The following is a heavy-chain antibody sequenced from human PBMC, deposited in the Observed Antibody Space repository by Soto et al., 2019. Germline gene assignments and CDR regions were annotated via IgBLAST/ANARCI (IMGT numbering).Heavy chain of an antibody. Sequence: ASVKVSCKASGFTFSSSAVQWVRQARGQRLEWIGKIVVGSGNTSYAQKFQERVTITRDMSTSTAYMELSSLRSEDTAFYYCAAFDPGPMGFDPWGQGTLVTSPQ. V-gene: IGHV1-58*01. J-gene: IGHJ5*02. D-gene: IGHD3-9*01. CDR3: AAFDPGPMGFDP. CDR1: GFTFSSSA. CDR2: IVVGSGNT.